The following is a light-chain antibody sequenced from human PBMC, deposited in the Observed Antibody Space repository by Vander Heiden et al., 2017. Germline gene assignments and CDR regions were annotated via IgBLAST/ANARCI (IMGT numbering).Light chain of an antibody. J-gene: IGLJ2*01. CDR1: KLGDKY. CDR2: QDG. CDR3: QAWDSRTVV. V-gene: IGLV3-1*01. Sequence: SSELTQPPSVSVSPGPTASITCSGDKLGDKYACWYQQRPGQSPVVVIYQDGKRPAGIPERFAGSNSGNTATLTISGTQAMDEDDYYCQAWDSRTVVFGGGTKLTVL.